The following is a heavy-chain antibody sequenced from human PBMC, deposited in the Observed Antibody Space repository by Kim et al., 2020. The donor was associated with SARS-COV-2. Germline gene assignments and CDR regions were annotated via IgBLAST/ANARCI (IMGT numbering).Heavy chain of an antibody. J-gene: IGHJ3*01. Sequence: SETLSLTCAVSGGATVTSRSYHWAWIRQTPGKGLEWIGSVFYSGTAYNPSLKSRISISADTSKNQFSLDLTSVTAADTAVYFCARLTPLITVVSPNAFDV. D-gene: IGHD2-15*01. CDR1: GGATVTSRSYH. CDR3: ARLTPLITVVSPNAFDV. CDR2: VFYSGTA. V-gene: IGHV4-39*01.